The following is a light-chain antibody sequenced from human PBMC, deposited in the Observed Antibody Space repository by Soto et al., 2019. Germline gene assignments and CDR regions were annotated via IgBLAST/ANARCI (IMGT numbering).Light chain of an antibody. V-gene: IGKV3-20*01. CDR2: GAS. CDR1: QTVSSTY. Sequence: EIVLTQSPGTLSLSPGETATLSCRASQTVSSTYIGWYQQKPGQAPRLLLYGASSRAPGIPDRFSGSGSGADFTLTISSLEPEDFAVYYCQQYVISPLTFGGGTKVEVK. J-gene: IGKJ4*01. CDR3: QQYVISPLT.